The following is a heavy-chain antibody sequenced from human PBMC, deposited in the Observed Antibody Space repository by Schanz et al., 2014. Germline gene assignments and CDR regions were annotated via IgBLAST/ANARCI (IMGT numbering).Heavy chain of an antibody. CDR3: AREVGLYDRGWFDP. J-gene: IGHJ5*02. D-gene: IGHD3-22*01. Sequence: QGQLVQSGPEVKEPGASVKVSCEASRYTFNTYGLNWVRQAPGQGLEWMGWISAYTNNTNYAQKVQGRVTMTTDTATGTAYMELSSLRSEDTAVYYCAREVGLYDRGWFDPWGQGTLVTVSS. CDR2: ISAYTNNT. V-gene: IGHV1-18*01. CDR1: RYTFNTYG.